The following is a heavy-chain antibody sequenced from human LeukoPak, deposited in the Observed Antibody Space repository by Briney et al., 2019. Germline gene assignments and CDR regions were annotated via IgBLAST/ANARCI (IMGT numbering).Heavy chain of an antibody. CDR2: IYSGGST. J-gene: IGHJ3*02. D-gene: IGHD4-17*01. Sequence: PGGSLRLSCAASGFTVSSNYMSWVRQAPGKGLEWVSVIYSGGSTYYADSVKGRLTISRDNSKNTLYLQMNSLRAEDTAVYYCAGAIYGDYVGAFDIWGQGTMVTVSS. V-gene: IGHV3-53*01. CDR3: AGAIYGDYVGAFDI. CDR1: GFTVSSNY.